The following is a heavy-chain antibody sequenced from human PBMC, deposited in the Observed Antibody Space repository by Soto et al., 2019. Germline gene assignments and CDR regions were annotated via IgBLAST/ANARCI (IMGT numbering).Heavy chain of an antibody. D-gene: IGHD3-22*01. J-gene: IGHJ4*02. Sequence: ASVKVSCKVSGYTLTELSMHWVRQAPGKGLEWMGGFDPEDGETIYAQKFQGRVTMTEDTSTDTAYMELSSLRSEDTAVYYCATARAPNYYDSSGYYPPSYWGQGTLVTVSS. CDR3: ATARAPNYYDSSGYYPPSY. V-gene: IGHV1-24*01. CDR2: FDPEDGET. CDR1: GYTLTELS.